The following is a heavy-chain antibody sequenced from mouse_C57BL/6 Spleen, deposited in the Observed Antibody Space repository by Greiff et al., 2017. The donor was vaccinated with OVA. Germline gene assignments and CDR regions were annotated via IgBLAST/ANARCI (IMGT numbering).Heavy chain of an antibody. CDR1: GYSFTDYN. CDR3: AGDYDYGGGAPYYYAMDD. J-gene: IGHJ4*01. CDR2: INPNYGTT. V-gene: IGHV1-39*01. D-gene: IGHD2-4*01. Sequence: KQSGPELVKPGASVKISCKASGYSFTDYNMNWVKQSNGTSLEWIGVINPNYGTTTYNQKFKGKATLTVDQSSSTADMPPNSLTSEDTAVYYCAGDYDYGGGAPYYYAMDDWGQGTSVTVSS.